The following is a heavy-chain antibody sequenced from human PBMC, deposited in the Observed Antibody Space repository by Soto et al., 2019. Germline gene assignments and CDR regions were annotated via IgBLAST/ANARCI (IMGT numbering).Heavy chain of an antibody. CDR1: GGSISSGGYY. J-gene: IGHJ5*02. CDR2: IYYSGST. CDR3: ARRYRWTMVRGATFDP. Sequence: QVQLQESGPGLVKPSQTLSLTGTVSGGSISSGGYYWGWIRQPLVKGLEWIGYIYYSGSTYDNPSLKSRVTISVDTSKNQFSLKLSSVTAADTAVYYCARRYRWTMVRGATFDPWGQGTLVTVSS. V-gene: IGHV4-30-4*01. D-gene: IGHD3-10*01.